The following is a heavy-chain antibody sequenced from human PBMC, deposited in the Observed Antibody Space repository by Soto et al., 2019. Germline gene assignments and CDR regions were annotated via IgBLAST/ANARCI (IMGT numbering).Heavy chain of an antibody. Sequence: PSETLSLTCTVSGGSISSYYWSWIRQPPGKGLEWIGYIYYSGSTNYNPSLKSRVTMSVDTSKSQFSLKLTSVTAADTAVYYCARGEDAFFYYGLDVWGQGITVTVS. CDR3: ARGEDAFFYYGLDV. V-gene: IGHV4-59*01. CDR2: IYYSGST. J-gene: IGHJ6*02. CDR1: GGSISSYY.